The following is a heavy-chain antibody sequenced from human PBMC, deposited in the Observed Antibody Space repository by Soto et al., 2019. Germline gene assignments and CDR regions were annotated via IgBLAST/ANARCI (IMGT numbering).Heavy chain of an antibody. CDR2: ISYEGSNT. CDR3: ARVTPGNNLYYFSGLDV. J-gene: IGHJ6*02. V-gene: IGHV3-30-3*01. D-gene: IGHD1-1*01. CDR1: GLTFGTYA. Sequence: GGSLRLSCVASGLTFGTYAIHWVRQAPGKGLQWVALISYEGSNTYYADSVKGRFTISRDNSKNTLYLEMNTLRPEDTAVYYCARVTPGNNLYYFSGLDVWGQGTSVTVSS.